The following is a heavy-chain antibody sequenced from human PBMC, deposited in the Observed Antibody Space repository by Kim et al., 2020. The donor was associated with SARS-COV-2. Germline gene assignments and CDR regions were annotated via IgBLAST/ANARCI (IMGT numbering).Heavy chain of an antibody. CDR3: ARDCGDSSGYYPSDY. D-gene: IGHD3-22*01. J-gene: IGHJ4*02. V-gene: IGHV1-46*01. CDR1: GYTFTSYY. CDR2: INPSGGST. Sequence: ASVKVSCKASGYTFTSYYMHWVRQAPGQGLEWMGIINPSGGSTSYAQKFQGRVTMTRDTSTSTVYMELSSMRSEDTAVYYCARDCGDSSGYYPSDYWGQGTLVTVSS.